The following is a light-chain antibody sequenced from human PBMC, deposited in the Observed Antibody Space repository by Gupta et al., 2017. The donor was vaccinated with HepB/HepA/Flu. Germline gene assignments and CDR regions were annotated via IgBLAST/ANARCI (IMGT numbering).Light chain of an antibody. CDR1: QSVLYSSNNKNY. V-gene: IGKV4-1*01. J-gene: IGKJ1*01. Sequence: DIAMPQPPGSLAVSLGERATINCKSSQSVLYSSNNKNYLAWYQQKPGQPPKLLIYWASARESGVPDRFSGSGSGTGFTLTISSLQAEDVAVYYCQQYYRTPLTFGQGTKVEIK. CDR2: WAS. CDR3: QQYYRTPLT.